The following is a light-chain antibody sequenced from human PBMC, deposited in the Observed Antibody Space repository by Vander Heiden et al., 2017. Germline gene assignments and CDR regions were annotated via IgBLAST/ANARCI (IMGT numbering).Light chain of an antibody. Sequence: QSVLTQPPSVSAAPGQPVTISCSGSTSDIGNNHVSWYQQLPGTAPRLLIYDTNKRPSGIPGRFSGSKSGTSATLGISGLQTEDEADYYCGTWDSSRSEGGILFGGGTKVTVL. CDR3: GTWDSSRSEGGIL. CDR1: TSDIGNNH. J-gene: IGLJ2*01. CDR2: DTN. V-gene: IGLV1-51*01.